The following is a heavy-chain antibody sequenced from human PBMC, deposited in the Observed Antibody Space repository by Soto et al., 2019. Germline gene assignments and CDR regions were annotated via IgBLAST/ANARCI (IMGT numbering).Heavy chain of an antibody. CDR3: AKSYWPSINAVLTSAIDH. CDR1: GFTFNSYG. V-gene: IGHV3-30*18. CDR2: LAYHGRNE. J-gene: IGHJ4*02. Sequence: GGSLRLSCAASGFTFNSYGMYWIRQAPGKGLEWVAGLAYHGRNEYYAHSVKGRFTTSRDNSNSTLFLQMNSLRPEDTAVYYCAKSYWPSINAVLTSAIDHWGRGTLVTVSS. D-gene: IGHD2-2*01.